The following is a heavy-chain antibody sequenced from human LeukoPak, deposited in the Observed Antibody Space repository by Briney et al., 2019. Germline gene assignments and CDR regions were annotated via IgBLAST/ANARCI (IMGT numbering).Heavy chain of an antibody. Sequence: SETLSLTCAVYGGSFSGYYWSWIRQPPGKGLEWIGEINHSGSTNYNPSLKSRVTISVDTSKNQFSLKLSSVTAADTAVYYCARLSMGSGSYYSIDYWGQGTLVTVSS. J-gene: IGHJ4*02. CDR1: GGSFSGYY. CDR3: ARLSMGSGSYYSIDY. D-gene: IGHD3-10*01. V-gene: IGHV4-34*01. CDR2: INHSGST.